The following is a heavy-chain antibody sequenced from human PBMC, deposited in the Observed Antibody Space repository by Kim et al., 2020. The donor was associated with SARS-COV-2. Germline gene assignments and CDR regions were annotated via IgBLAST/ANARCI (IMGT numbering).Heavy chain of an antibody. V-gene: IGHV5-51*01. J-gene: IGHJ4*02. CDR3: ARPPLGSGSPDY. Sequence: RYSPSFQGQVTISADKSISTAYLQWSSLKASDTAMYYCARPPLGSGSPDYWGQGTLVTVSS. D-gene: IGHD3-10*01.